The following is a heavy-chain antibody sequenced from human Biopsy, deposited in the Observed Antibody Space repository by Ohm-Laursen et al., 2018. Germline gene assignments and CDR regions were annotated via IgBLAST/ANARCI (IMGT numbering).Heavy chain of an antibody. CDR2: INSRGDRT. V-gene: IGHV3-64*01. J-gene: IGHJ6*02. Sequence: SLRLSCAASGFTLSLYAIHWVRQAPGKGLESVSAINSRGDRTYYPNSVGGRFTIFRDNSKNMVSLQMDSLRSEDMGVYYCARGNSEINYYFAMDLWGQGTTVTVSS. D-gene: IGHD1-26*01. CDR1: GFTLSLYA. CDR3: ARGNSEINYYFAMDL.